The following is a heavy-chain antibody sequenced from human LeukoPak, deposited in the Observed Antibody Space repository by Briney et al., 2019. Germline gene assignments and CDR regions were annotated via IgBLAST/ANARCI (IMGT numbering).Heavy chain of an antibody. CDR3: AREHDWADFDY. D-gene: IGHD3-9*01. Sequence: SETLSLTCTVSGGSVTSGSYYWSWIRQPPGKELEWIGYISYRGNTNYNPSLKSRVTISVDTSKNQFSLKLTSVTAADTAVYYCAREHDWADFDYWGQGTLVTVSS. J-gene: IGHJ4*02. V-gene: IGHV4-61*01. CDR2: ISYRGNT. CDR1: GGSVTSGSYY.